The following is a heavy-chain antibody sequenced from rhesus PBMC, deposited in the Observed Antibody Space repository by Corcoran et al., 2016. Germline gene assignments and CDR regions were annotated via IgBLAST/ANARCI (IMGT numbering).Heavy chain of an antibody. D-gene: IGHD2-15*01. CDR2: TGGSGVGS. CDR1: GGSISRSYY. J-gene: IGHJ1*01. V-gene: IGHV4-65*02. Sequence: QVQLQESGPGLVKPSETLSLTCAVSGGSISRSYYYWSWIRQPPGKGVEWIGNTGGSGVGSSYTPSLQRRVTIAKDTANNQFSLRLKSVTAADTAVYYCARHLGSKYSEFWGQGALAIVSS. CDR3: ARHLGSKYSEF.